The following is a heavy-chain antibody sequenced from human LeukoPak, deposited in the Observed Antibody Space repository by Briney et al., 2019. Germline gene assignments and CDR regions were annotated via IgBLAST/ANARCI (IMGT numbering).Heavy chain of an antibody. V-gene: IGHV3-30*03. J-gene: IGHJ4*02. CDR3: ETTSGYYESDATTDY. D-gene: IGHD3-22*01. Sequence: GRSLRLSCAASGITFGRHSMHWVRQAPGKGPEWVALISYDGGNKNYADSVKGRFTISRDNSRNTLYLQMHSLRSEDTAIYYCETTSGYYESDATTDYWGQGTLVTVSS. CDR2: ISYDGGNK. CDR1: GITFGRHS.